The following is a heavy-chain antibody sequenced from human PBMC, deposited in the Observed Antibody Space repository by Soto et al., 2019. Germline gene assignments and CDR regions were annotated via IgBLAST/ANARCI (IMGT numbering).Heavy chain of an antibody. J-gene: IGHJ6*02. D-gene: IGHD3-3*01. CDR3: AAGGYDFWSGYYGMDV. Sequence: SVKVSCKASGFTFTSSGVHWVRQARGQRLEWIGWIVVGSGNTKYAQKFQGRVTITRDMSTSTAYMELSSLRSEDTAVYYCAAGGYDFWSGYYGMDVWGQGTTVTVSS. CDR1: GFTFTSSG. CDR2: IVVGSGNT. V-gene: IGHV1-58*01.